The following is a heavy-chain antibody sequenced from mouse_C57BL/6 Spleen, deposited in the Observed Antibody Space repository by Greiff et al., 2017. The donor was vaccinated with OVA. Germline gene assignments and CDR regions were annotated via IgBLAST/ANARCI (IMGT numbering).Heavy chain of an antibody. V-gene: IGHV1-15*01. J-gene: IGHJ4*01. CDR1: GFTFTDYE. CDR2: IDRETGGT. CDR3: TRSSYYSTGYYAMDY. D-gene: IGHD2-12*01. Sequence: QVQLLQSGAELVRPGASVTLSCKASGFTFTDYEMPWVKQTPVHGLEWVGAIDRETGGTAYNQTFKGKGILSADKASSTAYLELRSLTSEDSDVDYCTRSSYYSTGYYAMDYWGQGTSVTVSS.